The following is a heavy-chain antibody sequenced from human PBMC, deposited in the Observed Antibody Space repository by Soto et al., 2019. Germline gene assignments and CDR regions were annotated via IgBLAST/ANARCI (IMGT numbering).Heavy chain of an antibody. J-gene: IGHJ4*02. V-gene: IGHV3-21*01. CDR3: ARDCSGAHFFDS. Sequence: PGGSLRLSCAASGFNFNSYTINWVRQAPGKRLEWLSSISSSGYIFSTDSVRGRFTISRDNAKNSVYLQINSLRAEDTAVYFCARDCSGAHFFDSWGQGTQVTVSS. D-gene: IGHD2-15*01. CDR1: GFNFNSYT. CDR2: ISSSGYI.